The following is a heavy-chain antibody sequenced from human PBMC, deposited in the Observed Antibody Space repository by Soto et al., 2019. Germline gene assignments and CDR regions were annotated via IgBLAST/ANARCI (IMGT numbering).Heavy chain of an antibody. Sequence: SGPTLVNPTQTLTLTCTFSGFSLSTSGMCVGWIRQPPGKALEWLALIDWDDDKYYSTSLKTRLTISKDTSKNQVVLTMTNMDPVDTATYYCARTRVYSSGYYYYGMDVWGQGTTVTVSS. D-gene: IGHD6-19*01. V-gene: IGHV2-70*01. CDR1: GFSLSTSGMC. CDR3: ARTRVYSSGYYYYGMDV. J-gene: IGHJ6*02. CDR2: IDWDDDK.